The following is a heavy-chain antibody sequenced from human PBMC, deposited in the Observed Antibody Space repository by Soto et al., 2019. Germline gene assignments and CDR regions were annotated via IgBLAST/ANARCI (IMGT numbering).Heavy chain of an antibody. V-gene: IGHV3-23*01. CDR1: GFTFSSYA. CDR2: ISGSGGST. D-gene: IGHD3-10*01. Sequence: GGSLRLSCAASGFTFSSYAMSWVRQAPGKGLEWVSAISGSGGSTYYADSVKGRFTISRDNSKNTLYLQMNSLRAEDTAVYYCAKGGVRITMVRGVINLPYYWGQGTLVTVSS. J-gene: IGHJ4*02. CDR3: AKGGVRITMVRGVINLPYY.